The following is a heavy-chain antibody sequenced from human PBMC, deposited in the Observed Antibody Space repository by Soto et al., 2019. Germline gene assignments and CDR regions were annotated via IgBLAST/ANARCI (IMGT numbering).Heavy chain of an antibody. D-gene: IGHD3-3*01. CDR3: ARLGKRRYDFWSGYLVDY. CDR2: IYYSGST. Sequence: SETLSLTCTLSGGSISSSSYYWGWIRQPPGKGLEWIGSIYYSGSTYYNPSLKSRVTISVDTSKNQFSLKLSSVTAADTAVYYCARLGKRRYDFWSGYLVDYWGQGTLVTVSS. J-gene: IGHJ4*02. CDR1: GGSISSSSYY. V-gene: IGHV4-39*01.